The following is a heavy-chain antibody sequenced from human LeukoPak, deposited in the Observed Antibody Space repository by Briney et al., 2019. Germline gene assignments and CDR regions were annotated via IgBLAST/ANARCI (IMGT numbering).Heavy chain of an antibody. D-gene: IGHD2/OR15-2a*01. J-gene: IGHJ5*02. CDR3: AREGTTTMSGWFDP. Sequence: ASVKVSCKASGYTFTSYGISWVRQAPGQGLEWMGWINPNSGGTNYAQKFQGRVTMTRDTSISTAYMELSRLRSDDTAVYYCAREGTTTMSGWFDPWGQGTLVTVSS. V-gene: IGHV1-2*02. CDR2: INPNSGGT. CDR1: GYTFTSYG.